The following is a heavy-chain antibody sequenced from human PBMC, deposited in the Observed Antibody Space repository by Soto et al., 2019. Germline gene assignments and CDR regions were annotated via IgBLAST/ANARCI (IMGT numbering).Heavy chain of an antibody. Sequence: QPGGSLRLSFAASGFTVSSDYMSWVRQAPGKGLEWVSVIYSGGSTYYADSVKGRFTISRDNSKNTLYLQMNSLRAEDTAVFYCARETALGSSDYVRHPDYWGQGTLVTVSS. CDR2: IYSGGST. CDR1: GFTVSSDY. J-gene: IGHJ4*02. V-gene: IGHV3-66*01. D-gene: IGHD3-16*01. CDR3: ARETALGSSDYVRHPDY.